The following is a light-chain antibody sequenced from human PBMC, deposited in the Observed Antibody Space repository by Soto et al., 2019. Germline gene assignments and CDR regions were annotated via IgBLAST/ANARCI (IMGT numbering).Light chain of an antibody. CDR1: SSDVGSYNL. CDR3: CSYAGSSTGWV. CDR2: EGS. J-gene: IGLJ3*02. Sequence: QSALTQPASVSGSPGQSITISCTGTSSDVGSYNLVSWYQQHPGKAPKLMIYEGSKRPSGVSNRFSGSKSGNTASLTISGLPAEDEADSYCCSYAGSSTGWVFGGGTKVTVL. V-gene: IGLV2-23*01.